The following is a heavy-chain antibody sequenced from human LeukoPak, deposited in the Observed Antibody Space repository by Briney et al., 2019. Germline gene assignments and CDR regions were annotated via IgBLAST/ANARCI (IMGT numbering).Heavy chain of an antibody. Sequence: SETLSLTCTVSGGSISSYYWSWIRQPPGKGLEWIGYIYYSGSTNYNPSLKSRVTISVDTSKNQFSLKLSSVTAADTAVYYCARGSYGSGSYYYFDYWGQGTLVTVSS. J-gene: IGHJ4*02. CDR1: GGSISSYY. CDR3: ARGSYGSGSYYYFDY. D-gene: IGHD3-10*01. V-gene: IGHV4-59*01. CDR2: IYYSGST.